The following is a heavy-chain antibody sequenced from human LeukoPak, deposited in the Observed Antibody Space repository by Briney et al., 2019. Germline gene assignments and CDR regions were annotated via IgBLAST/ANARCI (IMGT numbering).Heavy chain of an antibody. J-gene: IGHJ4*02. CDR3: ARIPIVLITSGGY. CDR2: IYSDGST. V-gene: IGHV3-53*01. CDR1: GFTVSSNY. D-gene: IGHD2/OR15-2a*01. Sequence: GGSLRLSCAASGFTVSSNYMSWVRQAPGKGLEWLSVIYSDGSTYYADFVKGRFTISRDNSKNTLYLQLNSLRAEDTAVYYCARIPIVLITSGGYWGQGTLVTVSS.